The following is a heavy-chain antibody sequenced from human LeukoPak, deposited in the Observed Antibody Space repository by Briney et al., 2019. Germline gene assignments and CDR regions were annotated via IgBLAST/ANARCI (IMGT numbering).Heavy chain of an antibody. D-gene: IGHD2-15*01. CDR3: ARERYCSGASCPNSNRYFDF. CDR1: GFSVSANY. J-gene: IGHJ4*02. Sequence: GGSLRLSCTASGFSVSANYMSWVRQAPGKGLEWVSVIHNGSDTYYADSVKGRFTISRDNSKNTLYLQMNSLRAEDTAVYYCARERYCSGASCPNSNRYFDFWGQGTLVTVSS. V-gene: IGHV3-66*02. CDR2: IHNGSDT.